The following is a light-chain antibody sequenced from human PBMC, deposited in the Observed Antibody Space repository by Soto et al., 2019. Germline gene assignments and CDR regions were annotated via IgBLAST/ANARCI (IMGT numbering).Light chain of an antibody. CDR1: SSDVGGHNS. J-gene: IGLJ1*01. Sequence: QSALTQPASVSGSPGQSITISCTGTSSDVGGHNSVSWYRQDPGKAPKLMIYDVSNRPSGVSDRFSGSKSGNTASLTISGLQAEDEADYYCCSYSGGSTRYVFGTGTKVTVL. CDR3: CSYSGGSTRYV. CDR2: DVS. V-gene: IGLV2-14*01.